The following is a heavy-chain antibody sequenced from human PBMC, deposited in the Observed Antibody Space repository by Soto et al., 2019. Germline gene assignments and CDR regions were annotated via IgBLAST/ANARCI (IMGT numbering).Heavy chain of an antibody. CDR1: GFTFDDYA. J-gene: IGHJ6*02. CDR3: AKDKAGIWSGTLGMDV. D-gene: IGHD3-3*01. V-gene: IGHV3-9*01. CDR2: ISWNSGSI. Sequence: EVQLVESGGGLVQPGRSLRLSCAASGFTFDDYAMHWVRQAPGKGLEWVSGISWNSGSIGYADSVKGRFTISRDNAKNSLYLQINSLRAEDTALYYCAKDKAGIWSGTLGMDVWGQGTTVTVSS.